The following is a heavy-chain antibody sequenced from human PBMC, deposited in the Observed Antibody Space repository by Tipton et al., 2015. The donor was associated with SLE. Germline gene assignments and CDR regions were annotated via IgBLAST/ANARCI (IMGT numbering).Heavy chain of an antibody. CDR1: GFTFRSYA. J-gene: IGHJ4*02. Sequence: GSLRLSCAASGFTFRSYAMSWVRQAPGKGLEWVSAISGSAGSTYYADSVKGRFTISRDNSKNTLYLQMNSLRAEDTAVYYCAKGPRDYFDYWGQGTLVTVSS. CDR3: AKGPRDYFDY. CDR2: ISGSAGST. V-gene: IGHV3-23*01.